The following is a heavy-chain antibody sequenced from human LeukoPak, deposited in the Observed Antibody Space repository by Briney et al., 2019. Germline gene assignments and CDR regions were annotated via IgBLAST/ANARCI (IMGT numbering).Heavy chain of an antibody. D-gene: IGHD3-22*01. CDR1: GFTVSSNY. CDR3: AKDKGKYYYYDSSGYYDY. Sequence: PGGSLRLSCAASGFTVSSNYMSWVRQAPGKGLEWVAVISYDGSNKYYADSVKGRFTISRDNAKNSLYLQMNSLRAEDTALYYCAKDKGKYYYYDSSGYYDYWGQGTLVTVSS. CDR2: ISYDGSNK. J-gene: IGHJ4*02. V-gene: IGHV3-30*18.